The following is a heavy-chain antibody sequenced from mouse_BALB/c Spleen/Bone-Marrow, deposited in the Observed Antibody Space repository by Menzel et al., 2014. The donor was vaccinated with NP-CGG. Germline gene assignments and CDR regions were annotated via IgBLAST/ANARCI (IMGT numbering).Heavy chain of an antibody. J-gene: IGHJ2*01. Sequence: QVQLKDSGPGLVAPPQNLSITCTVSGFSLTNYGVHWIRQPPGKGLEWLGIIWAGGSTNYNSALMSRLSISKDNSKNQVFFKMNSLQTDDTAIYYCAHYDYDGRFDYWGQGTTLTVSS. CDR2: IWAGGST. V-gene: IGHV2-9*02. CDR3: AHYDYDGRFDY. D-gene: IGHD2-4*01. CDR1: GFSLTNYG.